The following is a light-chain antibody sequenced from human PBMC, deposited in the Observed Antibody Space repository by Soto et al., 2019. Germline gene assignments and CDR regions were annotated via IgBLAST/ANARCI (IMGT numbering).Light chain of an antibody. CDR1: QTVSNN. V-gene: IGKV3-15*01. J-gene: IGKJ2*01. CDR2: NAS. CDR3: QQYNNWPPYT. Sequence: EIVMTQSPATLSVSRGERATLSCRASQTVSNNLAWYQQKPGRAPRLLIYNASARATGIPARFSGSGSGTEFTLTISSLQSEDFAVYYCQQYNNWPPYTFGQGTKLKIK.